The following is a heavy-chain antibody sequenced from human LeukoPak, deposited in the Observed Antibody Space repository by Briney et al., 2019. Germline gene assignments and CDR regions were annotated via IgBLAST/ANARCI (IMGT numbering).Heavy chain of an antibody. V-gene: IGHV3-74*01. CDR1: GFTLQNHW. J-gene: IGHJ6*03. Sequence: GALRLLRSGSGFTLQNHWDPLVRQAPGKGVVWVSSYNTDGSSTSYADSVKGRFTISRDNAKNTLYLQMNSLRAEDTAVYYCARARIPGYYDSGNMDVWGKGTTVTVSS. CDR2: YNTDGSST. CDR3: ARARIPGYYDSGNMDV. D-gene: IGHD3-22*01.